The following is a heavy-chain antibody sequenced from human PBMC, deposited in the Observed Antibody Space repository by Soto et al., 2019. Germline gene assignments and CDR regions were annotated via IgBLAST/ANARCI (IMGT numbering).Heavy chain of an antibody. D-gene: IGHD2-2*02. Sequence: QINLVQSGPEVKKPGASVKVSCKASGYTFSNYGIHWVRQAPGQGLEWMGWISGYNGNTNAAPRFQDRVTMTTDASTSTADMELTGLRLDAKAVYYCVRERVNTALGQWGQGTLVTVPS. V-gene: IGHV1-18*01. CDR3: VRERVNTALGQ. CDR1: GYTFSNYG. CDR2: ISGYNGNT. J-gene: IGHJ1*01.